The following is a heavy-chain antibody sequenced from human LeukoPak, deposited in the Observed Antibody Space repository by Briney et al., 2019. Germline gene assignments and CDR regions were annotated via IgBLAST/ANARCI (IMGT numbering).Heavy chain of an antibody. V-gene: IGHV3-7*03. D-gene: IGHD3-9*01. J-gene: IGHJ4*02. CDR1: GFTLSSYW. Sequence: GGSLRLSCAASGFTLSSYWVSWVRQAPGKGREWVANIKQDGSEKYYVDSVKGRFTISRHNAKNSLYLQMNSLRGEDTAVYYCATGDILTGYYWMWGQGTLVTVSS. CDR3: ATGDILTGYYWM. CDR2: IKQDGSEK.